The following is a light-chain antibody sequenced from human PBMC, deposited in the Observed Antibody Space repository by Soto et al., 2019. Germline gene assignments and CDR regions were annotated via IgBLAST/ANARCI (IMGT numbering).Light chain of an antibody. V-gene: IGLV1-40*01. CDR1: SSNIGAGYD. CDR2: GNS. CDR3: QSYDCSLCGSV. Sequence: QSVLTQPPSVSGAPGQRVTISCTGSSSNIGAGYDVHWYQHLPGTTPRVLIYGNSNRPSGVPDRFSGSKSGTSASLAITGLQADDEGDYYCQSYDCSLCGSVFGGGTKLTVL. J-gene: IGLJ3*02.